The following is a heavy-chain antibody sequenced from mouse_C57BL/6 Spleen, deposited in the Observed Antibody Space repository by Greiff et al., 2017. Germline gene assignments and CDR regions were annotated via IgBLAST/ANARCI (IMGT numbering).Heavy chain of an antibody. D-gene: IGHD1-1*01. CDR1: GYAFSSYW. CDR2: IYPGDGDT. Sequence: QVQLQQSGAELVKPGASVKISCKASGYAFSSYWMNWVKQRPGKGLEWIGQIYPGDGDTNYNGKFKGKATLTADKSSSTAYMQLSSLTSEDSAVYFCASPYYYGSIYYAMDYWGQGTSVTVSS. CDR3: ASPYYYGSIYYAMDY. J-gene: IGHJ4*01. V-gene: IGHV1-80*01.